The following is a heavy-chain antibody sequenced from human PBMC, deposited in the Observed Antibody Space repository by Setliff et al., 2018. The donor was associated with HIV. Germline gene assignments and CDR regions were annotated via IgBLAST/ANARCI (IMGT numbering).Heavy chain of an antibody. Sequence: ASVKVSCKASGYTFTDYYIHWVRQAPGQGLEWMGWINSASGGTNYAQNLQGRVTVTRDTSINTAYVELNSLKPDDTAVYYCARDYLHVFDIWGQGTMVTVTS. V-gene: IGHV1-2*02. CDR2: INSASGGT. CDR3: ARDYLHVFDI. CDR1: GYTFTDYY. J-gene: IGHJ3*02.